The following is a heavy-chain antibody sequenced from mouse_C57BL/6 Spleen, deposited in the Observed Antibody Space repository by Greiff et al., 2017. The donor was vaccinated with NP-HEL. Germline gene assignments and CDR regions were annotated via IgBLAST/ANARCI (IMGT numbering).Heavy chain of an antibody. J-gene: IGHJ2*01. Sequence: EVQLVESGGGLVQPGGSLKLSCAASGFTFSDYGMAWVRQAPRKGPEWVAFISNLAYSIYYADTVTGRFTISRENAKNTLYLEMSSLRSEDTAMYYCARQGGLGLLDYWGQGTTLTVSS. CDR3: ARQGGLGLLDY. D-gene: IGHD4-1*01. V-gene: IGHV5-15*01. CDR1: GFTFSDYG. CDR2: ISNLAYSI.